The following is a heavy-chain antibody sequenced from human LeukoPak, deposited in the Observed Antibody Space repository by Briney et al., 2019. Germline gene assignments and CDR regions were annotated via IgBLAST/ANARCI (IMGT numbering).Heavy chain of an antibody. Sequence: ASVKVSCKASGYTFTGSYMHWVRQAPGQGLEWMGWINPNSGGANYAQKFQGRVTMTRDTSISTAYMELSRLRSDDTAIYYCARGIAVAGTLDYWGQGTLVTVSS. J-gene: IGHJ4*02. CDR2: INPNSGGA. V-gene: IGHV1-2*02. D-gene: IGHD6-19*01. CDR1: GYTFTGSY. CDR3: ARGIAVAGTLDY.